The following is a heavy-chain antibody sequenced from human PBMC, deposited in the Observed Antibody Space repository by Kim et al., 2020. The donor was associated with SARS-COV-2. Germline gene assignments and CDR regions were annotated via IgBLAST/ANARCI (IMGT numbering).Heavy chain of an antibody. Sequence: ASVKVSCKASGYTFTRYGISWVRQAPGQGLEWMGWISAYNGNTNYAQKLQGRVTMTTDTSTSTAYMELRSLRSDDTAVYYCARDTYYDILTRNDAFDIWGQGTMVTVSS. D-gene: IGHD3-9*01. CDR2: ISAYNGNT. J-gene: IGHJ3*02. CDR3: ARDTYYDILTRNDAFDI. V-gene: IGHV1-18*01. CDR1: GYTFTRYG.